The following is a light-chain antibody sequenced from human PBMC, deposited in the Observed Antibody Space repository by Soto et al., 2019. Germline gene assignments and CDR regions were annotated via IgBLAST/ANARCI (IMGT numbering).Light chain of an antibody. CDR2: ASS. Sequence: QSARTQPASVSGSPGQSITISCTGTSSDVGGYNYVSWYQHHAGKAPRLMIYASSNRPSGVSHRFSGSRSGNTASLTISGLQAEDDADYYCSSYTSGTTLYVFGTGTKLTVL. V-gene: IGLV2-14*01. CDR3: SSYTSGTTLYV. J-gene: IGLJ1*01. CDR1: SSDVGGYNY.